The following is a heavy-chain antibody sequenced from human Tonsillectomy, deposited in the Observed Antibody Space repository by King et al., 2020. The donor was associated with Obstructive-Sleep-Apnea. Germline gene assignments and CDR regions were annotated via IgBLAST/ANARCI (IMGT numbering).Heavy chain of an antibody. CDR3: AKDTDGGIAAAGTTFES. J-gene: IGHJ4*02. CDR1: GFSLTDYA. V-gene: IGHV3-9*01. D-gene: IGHD6-13*01. Sequence: VQLVESGGGLVQPGRSLRLSCVVSGFSLTDYAMHWVRQALGKGLEWVSAINWNSAYIGYADSVKGRFTISRDNAKNSLYLQMNSLGAEDTAFYYCAKDTDGGIAAAGTTFESWGQGTLVTVSS. CDR2: INWNSAYI.